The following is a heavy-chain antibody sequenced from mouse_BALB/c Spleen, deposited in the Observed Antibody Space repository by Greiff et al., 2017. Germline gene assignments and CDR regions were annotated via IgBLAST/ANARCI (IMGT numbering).Heavy chain of an antibody. CDR3: AREYYYGSSYFDV. Sequence: VQLQQSGAELVRPGSSVKISCKASGYAFSSYWMNWVKQRPGQGLEWIGQIYPGDGDTNYNGKFKGKATLTADKSSSTAYMQLSSLTSEDSAVYFCAREYYYGSSYFDVWGAGTTGTVSS. CDR2: IYPGDGDT. CDR1: GYAFSSYW. V-gene: IGHV1-80*01. J-gene: IGHJ1*01. D-gene: IGHD1-1*01.